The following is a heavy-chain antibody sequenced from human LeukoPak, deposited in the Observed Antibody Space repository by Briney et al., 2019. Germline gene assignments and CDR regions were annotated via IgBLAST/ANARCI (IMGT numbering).Heavy chain of an antibody. Sequence: GGSLRLSCAASGFTFSSYAMSWVRQAPGKGLEWVSAISGSGGSKYYAASVKGRFTISRDNAHNSLYLQMNSLRDDDTAVYYCARVWQLGVWGQGTAVTVSS. D-gene: IGHD3-10*01. CDR2: ISGSGGSK. CDR3: ARVWQLGV. CDR1: GFTFSSYA. J-gene: IGHJ6*02. V-gene: IGHV3-23*01.